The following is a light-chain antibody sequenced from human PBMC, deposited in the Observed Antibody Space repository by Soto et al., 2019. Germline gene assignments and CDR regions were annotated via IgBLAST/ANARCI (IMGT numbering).Light chain of an antibody. CDR2: GTS. Sequence: EIVLTQSPGTLSLSPGERATLSCRASQSVSSSYLAWYQQKPGQAPRLLIYGTSSRATAIPDRFSGSGSGTDFTLTISRXXPEXXXVYXXXQYGRTFGQGTKVEIK. J-gene: IGKJ1*01. V-gene: IGKV3-20*01. CDR3: XQYGRT. CDR1: QSVSSSY.